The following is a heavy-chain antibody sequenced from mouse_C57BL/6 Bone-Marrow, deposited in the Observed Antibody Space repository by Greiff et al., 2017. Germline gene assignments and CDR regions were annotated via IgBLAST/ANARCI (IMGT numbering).Heavy chain of an antibody. D-gene: IGHD2-4*01. Sequence: QVQLQQPGAELVKPGASVKLSCKASGYTFTSYWMPWVKQRPGQGLEWIGMIHPNSGSTNYNEKFKSKATLTVDKSSSTAYMQLSSLTSEDSAVYYCAEELRREDYFDYWGQGTTLTVSS. CDR1: GYTFTSYW. J-gene: IGHJ2*01. CDR3: AEELRREDYFDY. V-gene: IGHV1-64*01. CDR2: IHPNSGST.